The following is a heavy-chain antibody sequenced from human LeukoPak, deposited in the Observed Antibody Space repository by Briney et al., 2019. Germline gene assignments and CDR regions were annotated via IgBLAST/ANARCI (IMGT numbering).Heavy chain of an antibody. CDR2: MSQSGST. Sequence: MPSQTLSLTCTVSGGSISSGGYYWTWIRQPPGKGLEWIEYMSQSGSTYYNPSLKSRVTISVDRSKNQFSLKLSSVTAADTAVYYCASPSMRDTVAAFDIWGQGTMVTVSS. D-gene: IGHD4-17*01. CDR1: GGSISSGGYY. J-gene: IGHJ3*02. V-gene: IGHV4-30-2*01. CDR3: ASPSMRDTVAAFDI.